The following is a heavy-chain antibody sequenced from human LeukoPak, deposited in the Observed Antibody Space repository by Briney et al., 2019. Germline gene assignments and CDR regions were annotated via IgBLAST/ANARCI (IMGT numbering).Heavy chain of an antibody. V-gene: IGHV3-30*04. D-gene: IGHD5-24*01. CDR2: ISYDGSNK. Sequence: GGSLRLSCAASGFTFSSYAMHWVRQAPGKGLEWVAVISYDGSNKYYADSEKGRFTISRDNSKSTPYLQMNSLRAEDTAVYYCARDSGFSETQRGEYWGQGTLVTVSS. CDR1: GFTFSSYA. J-gene: IGHJ4*02. CDR3: ARDSGFSETQRGEY.